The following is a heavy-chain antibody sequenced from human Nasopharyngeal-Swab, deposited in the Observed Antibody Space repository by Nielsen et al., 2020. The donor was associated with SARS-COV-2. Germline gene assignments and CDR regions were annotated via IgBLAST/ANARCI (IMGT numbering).Heavy chain of an antibody. J-gene: IGHJ4*02. D-gene: IGHD2-15*01. Sequence: WIRQPPGEGLEWVSAISGSGGSAYYADSVKGRFTISRDNSKNTLYLQMNSLRAEDTAVYYCAKGSRGYCSGGSCYLYYSDYWGQGTLVTVSS. CDR3: AKGSRGYCSGGSCYLYYSDY. CDR2: ISGSGGSA. V-gene: IGHV3-23*01.